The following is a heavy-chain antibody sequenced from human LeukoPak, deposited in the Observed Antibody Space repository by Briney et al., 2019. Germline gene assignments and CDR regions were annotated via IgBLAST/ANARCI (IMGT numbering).Heavy chain of an antibody. CDR1: GGSFSGYY. J-gene: IGHJ4*02. V-gene: IGHV4-34*01. CDR3: ARGYDYDSSGYTRPPRKLYYFDY. CDR2: INHSGST. Sequence: SETLSLTCAVYGGSFSGYYWSWIRQPPGKGLEWIGEINHSGSTNYNPSLKSRVTISVDTSKNQFSLKLSSVTAADTAVYYCARGYDYDSSGYTRPPRKLYYFDYWGQGTLVTVSS. D-gene: IGHD3-22*01.